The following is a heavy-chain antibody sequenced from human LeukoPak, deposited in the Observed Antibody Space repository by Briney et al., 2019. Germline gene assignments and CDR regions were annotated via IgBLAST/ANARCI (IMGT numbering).Heavy chain of an antibody. V-gene: IGHV4-59*02. CDR1: GDPVSSYY. CDR2: IYYSGST. J-gene: IGHJ4*02. D-gene: IGHD3-10*01. CDR3: AKVGSGATYGFAVFDY. Sequence: SETLSLTCTVSGDPVSSYYWSWIRQPPGKGLEWIGYIYYSGSTNYNPSLESRVTISIDTSKNQFSLNLSSVTAADTAVYYCAKVGSGATYGFAVFDYWGQGTLVTVSS.